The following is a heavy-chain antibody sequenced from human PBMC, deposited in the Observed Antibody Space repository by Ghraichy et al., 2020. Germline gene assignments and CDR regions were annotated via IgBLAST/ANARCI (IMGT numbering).Heavy chain of an antibody. Sequence: SETLSLTCTVSGDSISNNFWSWIRQPPGKGLEWIGYIYSSGSTNYNPSLKSRVTISVDTSKNQFSLELNSVTAADTAVYYCARHGRLIGRFDCWGQGTLVTVSS. J-gene: IGHJ4*02. D-gene: IGHD2/OR15-2a*01. CDR1: GDSISNNF. CDR3: ARHGRLIGRFDC. V-gene: IGHV4-4*09. CDR2: IYSSGST.